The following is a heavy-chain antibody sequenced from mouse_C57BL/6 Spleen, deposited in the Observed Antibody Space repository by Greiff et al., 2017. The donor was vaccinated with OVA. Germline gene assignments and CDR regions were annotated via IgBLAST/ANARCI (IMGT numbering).Heavy chain of an antibody. J-gene: IGHJ4*01. Sequence: EVKVEESGGGLVQPGGSMKLSCVASGFTFSNYWMNWVRQSPEKGLEWVAQIRLKSDNYATHYAESVKGRFTISRDDSKSSVYLQMNNLRAEDTGIYYCTVGYYGSSPRYYAMDYWGQGTSVTVSS. CDR2: IRLKSDNYAT. CDR1: GFTFSNYW. CDR3: TVGYYGSSPRYYAMDY. V-gene: IGHV6-3*01. D-gene: IGHD1-1*01.